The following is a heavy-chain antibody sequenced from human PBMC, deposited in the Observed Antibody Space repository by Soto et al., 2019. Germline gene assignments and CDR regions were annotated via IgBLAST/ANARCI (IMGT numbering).Heavy chain of an antibody. J-gene: IGHJ4*02. CDR3: AAFLPEDSGSYYNFDY. CDR1: GFTFTSSA. V-gene: IGHV1-58*01. CDR2: IVVGSGNT. D-gene: IGHD1-26*01. Sequence: VASVKVSCKASGFTFTSSAVQWVRQARGQRLEWIGWIVVGSGNTNYAQKFQERVTITRDMSTSTAYMELSSLRSEDTAVYYCAAFLPEDSGSYYNFDYWGQGTLVTVSS.